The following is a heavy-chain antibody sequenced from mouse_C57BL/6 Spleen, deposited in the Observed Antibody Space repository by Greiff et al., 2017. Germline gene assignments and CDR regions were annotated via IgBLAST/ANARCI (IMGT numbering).Heavy chain of an antibody. CDR1: GYTFTDYE. Sequence: QVQLKESGAELVRPGASVTLSCKASGYTFTDYEMHWVKQTPVHGLEWIGAIDPETGGTAYNQKFKGKAILTADKSSSTAYMELRSLTSEDSAVYYCTRWKLGYYSDYWGQGTTLTVSS. D-gene: IGHD4-1*01. V-gene: IGHV1-15*01. CDR3: TRWKLGYYSDY. CDR2: IDPETGGT. J-gene: IGHJ2*01.